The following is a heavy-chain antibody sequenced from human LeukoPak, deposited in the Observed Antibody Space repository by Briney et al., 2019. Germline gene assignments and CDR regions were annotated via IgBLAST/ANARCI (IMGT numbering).Heavy chain of an antibody. CDR3: ARRRAPAYYYYMDV. Sequence: SETLSLTCTVSGGSISSSSYYWGWIRQPPGKGLEWIGSIYYGGSTYYNPSLKSRVTISVDTSKNQFSLKLSSVTAADTAVYYCARRRAPAYYYYMDVWGKGTTVTVSS. CDR2: IYYGGST. CDR1: GGSISSSSYY. V-gene: IGHV4-39*01. J-gene: IGHJ6*03.